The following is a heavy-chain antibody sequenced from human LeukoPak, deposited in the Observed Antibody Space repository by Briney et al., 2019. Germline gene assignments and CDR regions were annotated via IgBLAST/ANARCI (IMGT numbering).Heavy chain of an antibody. CDR3: ARATGGAAAADFDP. CDR2: IYYSGST. CDR1: GVSISSVGYY. Sequence: SETLSLTCTVSGVSISSVGYYWSWIRQHPGKGLEWMGFIYYSGSTYYNPSLKSRVTISVDTSKNQFSLKLTSVTAADTAVYYCARATGGAAAADFDPWGQGTLVTVSS. D-gene: IGHD6-13*01. J-gene: IGHJ5*02. V-gene: IGHV4-31*03.